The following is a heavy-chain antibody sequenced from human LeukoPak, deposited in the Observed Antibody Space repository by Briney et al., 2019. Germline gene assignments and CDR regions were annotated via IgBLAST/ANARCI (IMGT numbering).Heavy chain of an antibody. D-gene: IGHD1-26*01. CDR2: IWYDGSNK. CDR1: GFTFSSYG. J-gene: IGHJ4*02. CDR3: AKEGMSGSYLDY. Sequence: GGSLRLSCAASGFTFSSYGMHWVREAPGKGLEWVAVIWYDGSNKYYADSVKGRFTISRDNSKNTLYLQMNSLRAEDTAVYYCAKEGMSGSYLDYWGQGTLVTVSS. V-gene: IGHV3-33*06.